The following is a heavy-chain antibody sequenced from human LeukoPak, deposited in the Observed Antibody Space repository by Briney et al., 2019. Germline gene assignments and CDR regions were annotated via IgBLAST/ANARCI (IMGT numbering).Heavy chain of an antibody. CDR3: ATYTHWVAGDV. J-gene: IGHJ6*02. D-gene: IGHD3-16*01. CDR1: GFTFSSYE. CDR2: ISSSGSTI. V-gene: IGHV3-48*03. Sequence: PGGSLRLSCAASGFTFSSYEMNWVRQAPGKGLEWVSYISSSGSTIYYADSVKGRFTISRDNAKNSLYLQMGSLRAEDTAVYYCATYTHWVAGDVWGQGTTVTVSS.